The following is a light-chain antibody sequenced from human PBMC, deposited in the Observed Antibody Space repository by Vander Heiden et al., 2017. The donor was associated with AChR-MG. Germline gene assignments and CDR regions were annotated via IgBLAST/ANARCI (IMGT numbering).Light chain of an antibody. CDR3: QQDGGSPPWT. V-gene: IGKV3-20*01. J-gene: IGKJ1*01. CDR2: GTS. Sequence: DIVLTQSPGTLSLPPGERATLSCRTSQGVSSSYLAWYQQKPGQAPRLLVYGTSTRAAGVPDRFSGSGSGTDFTLTINRLDPEDFAVYYCQQDGGSPPWTFGQRTKVEIK. CDR1: QGVSSSY.